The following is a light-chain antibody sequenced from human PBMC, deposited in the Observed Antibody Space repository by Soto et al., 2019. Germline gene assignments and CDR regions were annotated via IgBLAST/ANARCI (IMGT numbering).Light chain of an antibody. J-gene: IGLJ1*01. CDR3: SSYTSSSTLGV. CDR2: EVS. CDR1: SSDVGGYNY. V-gene: IGLV2-14*01. Sequence: SALTQPASVSGSPGQSITISCTGTSSDVGGYNYVSWYQQHPGKAPKLMIYEVSNRPSGVSNRFSGSKSGNTASLTISGLQAEDEADYSCSSYTSSSTLGVFGTGTKVTVL.